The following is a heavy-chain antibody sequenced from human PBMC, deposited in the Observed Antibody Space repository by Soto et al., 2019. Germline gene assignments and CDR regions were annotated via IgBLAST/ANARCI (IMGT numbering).Heavy chain of an antibody. CDR2: VNPSGGHT. CDR1: GDTFTDYY. Sequence: QVPLMQSGAEVKKPGASVKVSCKASGDTFTDYYIHWVRQAPGQGLEWMGTVNPSGGHTTYAQHFMGRVNTTRDTPTRTLFTELTRLTSDDAAIYYGARGGHVVVVTAALDYWGQGTLVTVSS. CDR3: ARGGHVVVVTAALDY. V-gene: IGHV1-46*01. J-gene: IGHJ4*02. D-gene: IGHD2-21*02.